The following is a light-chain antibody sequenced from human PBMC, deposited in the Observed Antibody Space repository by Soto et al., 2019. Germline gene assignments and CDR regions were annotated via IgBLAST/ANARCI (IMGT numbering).Light chain of an antibody. Sequence: SYVLTQPPSVSVAPGQTATISCGGNNIGSKTVHWYQQKPGQAPVLVVYDDSDRPSGIPERFSGSNSGNTATLTISGVEAGDEADYYCQVWHTSSDHHVVFGGGTQLTVL. V-gene: IGLV3-21*02. J-gene: IGLJ2*01. CDR2: DDS. CDR1: NIGSKT. CDR3: QVWHTSSDHHVV.